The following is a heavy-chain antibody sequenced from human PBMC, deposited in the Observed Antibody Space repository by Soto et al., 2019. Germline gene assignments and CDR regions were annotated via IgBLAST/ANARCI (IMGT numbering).Heavy chain of an antibody. CDR3: ARSLEYSSSSYYMDV. D-gene: IGHD6-6*01. CDR2: IYYSGST. CDR1: GGSISSYY. J-gene: IGHJ6*03. V-gene: IGHV4-59*08. Sequence: SETLSLTCTVSGGSISSYYWSWIRQPPGKGLEWIGYIYYSGSTNYNPSLKSRVTISVDTSKNQFSLKLSSVTAADTAVYYCARSLEYSSSSYYMDVWGKGTTVTVSS.